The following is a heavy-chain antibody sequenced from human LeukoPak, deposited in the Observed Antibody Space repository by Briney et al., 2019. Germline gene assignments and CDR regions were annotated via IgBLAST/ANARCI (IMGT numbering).Heavy chain of an antibody. CDR1: GGSISSYY. J-gene: IGHJ4*02. CDR2: IYYSGST. D-gene: IGHD3-10*01. CDR3: ARDRLRGVYFDY. Sequence: SETLSLTCTVSGGSISSYYWSWIRQPPGKGLEWIGYIYYSGSTNYNPSLKSRVTISVDTSKNQFSLKLSSVTAGDTAVYYCARDRLRGVYFDYWGQGTLVTVSS. V-gene: IGHV4-59*01.